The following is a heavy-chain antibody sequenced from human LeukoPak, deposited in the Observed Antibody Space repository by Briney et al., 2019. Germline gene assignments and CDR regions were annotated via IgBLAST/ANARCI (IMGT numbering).Heavy chain of an antibody. V-gene: IGHV4-4*07. J-gene: IGHJ5*02. Sequence: SETLSLTCTVSGGSISSYYWNWIRQPAGKGLEWIGRIYTSGSTNYNPSLKSRVTMSVDTSKNQFSLKLSPVTAADTAVYYCARDGDSSGYTINWFDPWGQGTLVTVSS. CDR3: ARDGDSSGYTINWFDP. D-gene: IGHD3-22*01. CDR1: GGSISSYY. CDR2: IYTSGST.